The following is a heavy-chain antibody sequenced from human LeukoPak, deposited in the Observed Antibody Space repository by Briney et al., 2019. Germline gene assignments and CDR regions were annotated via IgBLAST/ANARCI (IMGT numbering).Heavy chain of an antibody. D-gene: IGHD3-10*02. Sequence: SGGSLRLSCAASGFTFSSYSMNWVRQAPGKGLEWVANIKQDGSEKYSVDSVKGRFTISRDNAKNSLYLQMNSLRAEDTAVYYCAELGITMIGGVWGKGTTVTISS. CDR2: IKQDGSEK. J-gene: IGHJ6*04. CDR3: AELGITMIGGV. V-gene: IGHV3-7*01. CDR1: GFTFSSYS.